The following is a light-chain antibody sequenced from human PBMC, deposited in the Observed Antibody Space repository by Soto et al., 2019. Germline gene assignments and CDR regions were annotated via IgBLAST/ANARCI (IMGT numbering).Light chain of an antibody. CDR3: QKYHSAPFT. V-gene: IGKV1-27*01. CDR1: QAISNS. Sequence: DIQMTQSPSSLSASVGDRVTITCRASQAISNSLAWYQQKPGKVPKVLIYAASTFQSGVPSRFSGSGSGTDFTLTITSLQPEDVATYFCQKYHSAPFTFGPGTKLDIK. CDR2: AAS. J-gene: IGKJ3*01.